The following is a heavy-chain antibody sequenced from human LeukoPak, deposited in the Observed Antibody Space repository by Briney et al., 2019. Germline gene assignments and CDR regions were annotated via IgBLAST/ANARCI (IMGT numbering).Heavy chain of an antibody. CDR2: IWYDGSNK. Sequence: PGRSLRLSCAASGFTFSSYGMRWVRQAPGKGLEWVAVIWYDGSNKYYADSVKGRFTISRDNSKNTLYLQMNSLRAQDTAVYYCARGPTIQDIVVVPAAAYYYYGMDVWGQGTTVTVSS. J-gene: IGHJ6*02. D-gene: IGHD2-2*01. V-gene: IGHV3-33*01. CDR1: GFTFSSYG. CDR3: ARGPTIQDIVVVPAAAYYYYGMDV.